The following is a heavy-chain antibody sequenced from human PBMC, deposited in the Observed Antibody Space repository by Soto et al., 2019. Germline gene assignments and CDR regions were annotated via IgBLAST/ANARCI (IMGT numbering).Heavy chain of an antibody. J-gene: IGHJ6*02. CDR1: GYRFTGYG. D-gene: IGHD2-21*02. CDR3: VYYSAKSNYGGDDHLQYVLDV. CDR2: INPKSGAT. Sequence: ASVKVSCKASGYRFTGYGLHWVRQAPGQGLQWMGWINPKSGATDYAQKFQGRVTMTREMSTNTAYLELSGLRSDDTADDTAVYYSAKSNYGGDDHLQYVLDVWGQGTTVTVSS. V-gene: IGHV1-2*02.